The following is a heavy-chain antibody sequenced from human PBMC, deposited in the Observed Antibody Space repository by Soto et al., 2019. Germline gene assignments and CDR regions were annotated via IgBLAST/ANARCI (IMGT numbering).Heavy chain of an antibody. J-gene: IGHJ6*02. CDR1: GYTFTSYA. D-gene: IGHD3-9*01. CDR3: ARDQGYDILTGYLYYYYGMDV. V-gene: IGHV1-3*01. Sequence: ASVKVSCKASGYTFTSYAMHWVRQAPGQRLEWMGWINAGNGNTKYSQKFQGRVTITRDTSASTAYMELSSPRSEDTAVYYCARDQGYDILTGYLYYYYGMDVWGQGTTVTVSS. CDR2: INAGNGNT.